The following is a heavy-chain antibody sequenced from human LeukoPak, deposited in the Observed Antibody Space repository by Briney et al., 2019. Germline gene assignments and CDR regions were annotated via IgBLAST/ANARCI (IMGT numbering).Heavy chain of an antibody. D-gene: IGHD5-18*01. J-gene: IGHJ4*02. CDR2: AFYSGGT. CDR3: ARQGGYNFGNFDY. CDR1: GGSLSSSSYS. V-gene: IGHV4-39*01. Sequence: LSETLSLTCIVSGGSLSSSSYSWGWIRQPPGKGLEWIGRAFYSGGTYYNPSLMSRLTISVDTSKNQFSLKLSSVSAADTAVYCCARQGGYNFGNFDYWGQGTLVTVSS.